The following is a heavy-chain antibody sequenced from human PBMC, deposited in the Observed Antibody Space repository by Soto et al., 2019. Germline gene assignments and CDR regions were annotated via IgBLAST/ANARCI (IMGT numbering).Heavy chain of an antibody. Sequence: QVQLVQSGAEVKQPGSSVKVSCKASGGTFSSYAISWVRQAPGQGLEWMGGIIPIFGTANYAQKFQGRVTITADESTSTAYMELSSLRSEDTAVYYCARAGKQLVPYYYYGMEVWGQGTTVTVSS. J-gene: IGHJ6*02. CDR3: ARAGKQLVPYYYYGMEV. CDR1: GGTFSSYA. V-gene: IGHV1-69*01. CDR2: IIPIFGTA. D-gene: IGHD6-13*01.